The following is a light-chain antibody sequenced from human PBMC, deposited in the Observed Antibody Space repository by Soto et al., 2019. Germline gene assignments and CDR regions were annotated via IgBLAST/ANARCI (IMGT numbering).Light chain of an antibody. Sequence: IVMTQSPATLSVSPGGRATLSCRSSQSVSSSLAWYQQKPGQGPRLLIYGASTKSPGIPARFSGSGSGKEFTLTISSMQSEDFAVYYCQQYKNWPRTTFGGGTKVEIK. J-gene: IGKJ4*01. CDR2: GAS. CDR1: QSVSSS. V-gene: IGKV3-15*01. CDR3: QQYKNWPRTT.